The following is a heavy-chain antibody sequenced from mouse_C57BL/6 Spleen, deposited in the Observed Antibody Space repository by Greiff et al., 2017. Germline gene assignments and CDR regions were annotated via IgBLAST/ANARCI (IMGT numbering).Heavy chain of an antibody. V-gene: IGHV5-4*01. D-gene: IGHD2-4*01. CDR3: ARDGDYDGVFAY. CDR1: GFTFSSYA. Sequence: EVQGVESGGGLVKPGGSLKLSCAASGFTFSSYAMSWVRQTPETRLEWVATISDGGSYTYYPDNVKGRFTISRDNAKNNLYLQMSHLKSEDTAMYYCARDGDYDGVFAYGGQGTLVTVSA. CDR2: ISDGGSYT. J-gene: IGHJ3*01.